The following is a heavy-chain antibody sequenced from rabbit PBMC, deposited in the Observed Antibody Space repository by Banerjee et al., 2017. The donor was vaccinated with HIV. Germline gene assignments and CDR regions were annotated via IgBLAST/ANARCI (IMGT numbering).Heavy chain of an antibody. CDR2: IDAGSSGHT. Sequence: QSLEESGGDLVKPGASLTLTCTASGFSFSSGYDMCWVRQAPGKGLEWGACIDAGSSGHTYYASWAKGRFSISKTSSTTVALKMTSLTVADTATYFCARDSKYINGWGDFNLWGPGTLVTVS. CDR3: ARDSKYINGWGDFNL. D-gene: IGHD4-1*01. V-gene: IGHV1S40*01. J-gene: IGHJ4*01. CDR1: GFSFSSGYD.